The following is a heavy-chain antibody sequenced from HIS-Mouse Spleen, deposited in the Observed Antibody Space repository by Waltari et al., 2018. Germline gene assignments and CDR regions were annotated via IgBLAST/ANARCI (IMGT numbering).Heavy chain of an antibody. Sequence: QVQLVQSGAEVKKPGASVKVSCKASGYTFTGYYMHWVRQAPGQGLEWMGRINPNSGGPKYAQKCQGRVTMTRDTSISTAYMELSRLRSDDTAVYYCARDSPTQLGGDAFDIWGQGTMVTVSS. V-gene: IGHV1-2*02. CDR3: ARDSPTQLGGDAFDI. D-gene: IGHD3-10*01. J-gene: IGHJ3*02. CDR1: GYTFTGYY. CDR2: INPNSGGP.